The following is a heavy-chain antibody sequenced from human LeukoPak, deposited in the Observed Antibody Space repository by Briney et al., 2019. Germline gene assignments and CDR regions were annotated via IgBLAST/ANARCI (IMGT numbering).Heavy chain of an antibody. CDR1: GGSISSGGYY. V-gene: IGHV4-30-2*02. CDR2: IYHSGST. Sequence: SETLSLTCTVSGGSISSGGYYWSWIRQPPGKGLEWIGYIYHSGSTYYNPSLKSRVTISVDRSKNQFSLKLSSVTAADTAVYYCARSSPFDVGVVINYYYYYYYMDVWGKGTTVTVSS. CDR3: ARSSPFDVGVVINYYYYYYYMDV. D-gene: IGHD3-3*01. J-gene: IGHJ6*03.